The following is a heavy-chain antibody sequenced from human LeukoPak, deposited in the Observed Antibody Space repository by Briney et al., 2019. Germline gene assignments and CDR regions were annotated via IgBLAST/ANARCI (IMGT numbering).Heavy chain of an antibody. CDR1: GFIFDDYG. J-gene: IGHJ4*02. CDR2: INWNGGST. V-gene: IGHV3-20*04. CDR3: ARDLSNGNYYDSSGYFDY. D-gene: IGHD3-22*01. Sequence: GGSLRLSCAASGFIFDDYGMSWVRQAPGKGLEWFSGINWNGGSTGYADSVKGRFTISRDNAKNSLYLQMNSLRAEDTALYYCARDLSNGNYYDSSGYFDYWGQGTLVTVSS.